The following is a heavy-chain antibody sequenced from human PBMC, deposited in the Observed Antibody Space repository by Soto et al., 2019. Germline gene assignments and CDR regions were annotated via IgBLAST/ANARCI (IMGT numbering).Heavy chain of an antibody. J-gene: IGHJ4*02. CDR2: IYYSGST. CDR1: GGSISSGGYY. V-gene: IGHV4-31*03. CDR3: ARGVTMVRAHFDY. Sequence: SETLSLTCTVSGGSISSGGYYWSWIRQHPGKGLEWIGYIYYSGSTYYNPSLKSRVTISVDPSKNQFSLKLSSVTAADTAVYYCARGVTMVRAHFDYWGQGTLVTVSS. D-gene: IGHD3-10*01.